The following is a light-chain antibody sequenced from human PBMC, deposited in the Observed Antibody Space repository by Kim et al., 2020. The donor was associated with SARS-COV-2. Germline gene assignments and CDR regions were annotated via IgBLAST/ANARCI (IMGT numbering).Light chain of an antibody. CDR2: STN. Sequence: QTVVTQEPSFSVSPGGTVTLTCGLSSGSVSTSYYPSWYPQTPGQAPRTLIYSTNTRSSGVPDRFSGSILGNKAALTITGAQADDESDYYCVLYMGSGIWVFGVGTQLTVL. CDR3: VLYMGSGIWV. CDR1: SGSVSTSYY. J-gene: IGLJ3*02. V-gene: IGLV8-61*01.